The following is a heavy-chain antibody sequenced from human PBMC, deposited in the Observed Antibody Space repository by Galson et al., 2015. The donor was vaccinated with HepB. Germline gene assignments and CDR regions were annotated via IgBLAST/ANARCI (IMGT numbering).Heavy chain of an antibody. V-gene: IGHV4-34*01. J-gene: IGHJ4*02. CDR2: INHNGST. D-gene: IGHD1-1*01. Sequence: ETLSLTCAVYGGSFSGYYWSWIRQPPGKGLEWIGEINHNGSTNYNPSLKSRVTISVDTSKNQFSLKLNSVTAADTAVYYCARISRNGDYWGQGTLVTVSS. CDR1: GGSFSGYY. CDR3: ARISRNGDY.